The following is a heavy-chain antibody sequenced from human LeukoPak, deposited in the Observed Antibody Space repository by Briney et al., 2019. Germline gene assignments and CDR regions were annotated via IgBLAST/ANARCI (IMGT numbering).Heavy chain of an antibody. J-gene: IGHJ3*02. Sequence: SGPTLVNPTQTLTLTCTFSGFSPSTSGVGVGWIRQPPGKALEWLALIYWNDEKRYSPSLKSRLTITKDTSKNQVVLTMTNMDPVDTATYYCAHTQYYYDSSGVDDAFNIWGQGTMVTVSS. D-gene: IGHD3-22*01. CDR2: IYWNDEK. V-gene: IGHV2-5*01. CDR1: GFSPSTSGVG. CDR3: AHTQYYYDSSGVDDAFNI.